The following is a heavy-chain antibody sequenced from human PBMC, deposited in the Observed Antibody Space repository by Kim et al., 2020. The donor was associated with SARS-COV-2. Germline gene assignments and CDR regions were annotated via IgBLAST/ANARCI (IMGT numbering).Heavy chain of an antibody. J-gene: IGHJ4*02. CDR2: IIPVFGRT. Sequence: SVKVSCKASGGTFSNHAISWVRQAPGQGLEWMGGIIPVFGRTDYAQRFQGRVTITADASTTTAYMELRNLRSEDTAVYFCARPGTYYYDSDGYYYPAFDCRGQGTLVTISS. V-gene: IGHV1-69*13. CDR1: GGTFSNHA. CDR3: ARPGTYYYDSDGYYYPAFDC. D-gene: IGHD3-22*01.